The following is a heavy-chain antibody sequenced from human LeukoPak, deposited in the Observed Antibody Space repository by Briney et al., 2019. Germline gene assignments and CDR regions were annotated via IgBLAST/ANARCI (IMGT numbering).Heavy chain of an antibody. CDR1: GGSISTYY. CDR2: MFYSGGT. J-gene: IGHJ4*02. CDR3: ARGTWELLGGFDY. V-gene: IGHV4-59*01. Sequence: SETLSLTCIVSGGSISTYYWTWIRKPPGKGLEWIGYMFYSGGTEYNPSLYSRVTISVDTSKNQFSLKLRSVTAADTALYYCARGTWELLGGFDYWGQGILVTVSS. D-gene: IGHD1-26*01.